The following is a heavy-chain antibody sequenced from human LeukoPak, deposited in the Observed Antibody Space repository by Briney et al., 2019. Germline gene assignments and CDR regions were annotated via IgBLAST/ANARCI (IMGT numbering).Heavy chain of an antibody. J-gene: IGHJ5*02. CDR1: GYTFTGYY. D-gene: IGHD1-1*01. CDR3: AREAGTGTNNWFDP. Sequence: GASVKVSCKASGYTFTGYYMHWVRRAPGQGLEWMRWINPNSGGTNYAQKFQGRVTMTRDTSISTAYMELSRLRSDDTAVYYCAREAGTGTNNWFDPWGQGTLVTVSS. CDR2: INPNSGGT. V-gene: IGHV1-2*02.